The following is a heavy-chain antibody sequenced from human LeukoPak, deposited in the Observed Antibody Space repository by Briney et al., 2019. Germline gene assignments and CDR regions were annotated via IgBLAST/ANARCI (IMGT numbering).Heavy chain of an antibody. CDR3: ARARYANAWYAFDI. J-gene: IGHJ3*02. CDR2: LSHSGSS. V-gene: IGHV4-59*02. D-gene: IGHD2-2*01. CDR1: GGSVSSYC. Sequence: SETLSLTCTVSGGSVSSYCWSWIRRPPGRGLEWIAYLSHSGSSDSNPSLTSRVTTLVDTSKNQFSLKLTSVTAADTAVYYCARARYANAWYAFDIWGHGTMVTVSS.